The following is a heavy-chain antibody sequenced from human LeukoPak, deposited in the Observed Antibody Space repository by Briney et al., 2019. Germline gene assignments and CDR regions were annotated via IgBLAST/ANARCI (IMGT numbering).Heavy chain of an antibody. D-gene: IGHD3-3*01. CDR2: ISSSSSYI. Sequence: PGGSLRLSCAVAGFTFSSYTMNWVRQAPGKGLEWVSSISSSSSYIYYADSVKGRFTISRDNAKNSLYLQMNSLRAEDTAVYYCAGRITIFGFARNAFDIWGQGTMVTVSS. J-gene: IGHJ3*02. V-gene: IGHV3-21*01. CDR3: AGRITIFGFARNAFDI. CDR1: GFTFSSYT.